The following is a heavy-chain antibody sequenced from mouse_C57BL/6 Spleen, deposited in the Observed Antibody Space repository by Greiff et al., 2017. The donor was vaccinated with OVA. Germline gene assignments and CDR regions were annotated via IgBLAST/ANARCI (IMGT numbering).Heavy chain of an antibody. D-gene: IGHD2-14*01. V-gene: IGHV1-69*01. CDR1: GYTFTSYW. CDR2: IDPSDSYT. CDR3: ARHRNGYFDV. J-gene: IGHJ1*03. Sequence: QVQLQQPGAELVMPGASVKLSCKASGYTFTSYWMHWVKQRPGQGLEWIGEIDPSDSYTNYNQKFKGKSTLTVDKSSSTAYMQLSSLTSEDSAVYYCARHRNGYFDVWGTGTTVTVSS.